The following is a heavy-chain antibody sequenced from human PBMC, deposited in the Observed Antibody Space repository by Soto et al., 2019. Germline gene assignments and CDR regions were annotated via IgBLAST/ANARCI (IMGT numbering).Heavy chain of an antibody. CDR1: GFTFSSYG. CDR2: ISYDGGNE. CDR3: AKDRYSGTYPTDFDY. J-gene: IGHJ4*02. D-gene: IGHD1-26*01. Sequence: GGSLRLSCAGSGFTFSSYGIHWVRQAPGKGLEWVALISYDGGNEKYTESVKDRFTISRDDSHNVAYLQMSSLRTEDTAMYYCAKDRYSGTYPTDFDYWGQGSMVTVSS. V-gene: IGHV3-30*18.